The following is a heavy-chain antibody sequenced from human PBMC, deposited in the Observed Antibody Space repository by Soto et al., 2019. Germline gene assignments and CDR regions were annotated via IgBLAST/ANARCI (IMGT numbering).Heavy chain of an antibody. CDR2: INPGPNSA. CDR1: NDSLSSHF. D-gene: IGHD2-15*01. Sequence: ASVKVSCKASNDSLSSHFIHWVRQAPGEGLEWMGTINPGPNSASYSKEIQGRLTLTSDMPSRAVYMQLSNLRSDDTAVYYCAGASSSVSSVVAACWGQGTLVTVSS. V-gene: IGHV1-46*01. J-gene: IGHJ4*02. CDR3: AGASSSVSSVVAAC.